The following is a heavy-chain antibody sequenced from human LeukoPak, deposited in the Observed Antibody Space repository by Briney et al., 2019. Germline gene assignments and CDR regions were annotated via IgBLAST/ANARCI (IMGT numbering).Heavy chain of an antibody. Sequence: GGPLRLSCAASGFTFSNYWMSWVRQAPGKGLEWVANIRQDGSEKYYVDSMRGRFTISRDNAKNSPYLQMSSLRAEDTAVYYCARSTAGLDYWGQGTLVTVSS. CDR1: GFTFSNYW. D-gene: IGHD1-1*01. CDR2: IRQDGSEK. CDR3: ARSTAGLDY. J-gene: IGHJ4*02. V-gene: IGHV3-7*01.